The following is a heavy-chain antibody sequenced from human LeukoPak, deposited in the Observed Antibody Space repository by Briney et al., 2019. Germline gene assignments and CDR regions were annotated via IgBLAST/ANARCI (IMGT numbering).Heavy chain of an antibody. CDR3: ARGDWSQRSYFDY. Sequence: ASVKVSCKASGGTFSSCAISWVRQAPGQGLEWMGGIIPIFGTANYAQKFQGRVTITMDESTSTAYMELSSLRSEDTAVYYCARGDWSQRSYFDYWGQGTLVTVSS. CDR2: IIPIFGTA. V-gene: IGHV1-69*05. J-gene: IGHJ4*02. D-gene: IGHD1-1*01. CDR1: GGTFSSCA.